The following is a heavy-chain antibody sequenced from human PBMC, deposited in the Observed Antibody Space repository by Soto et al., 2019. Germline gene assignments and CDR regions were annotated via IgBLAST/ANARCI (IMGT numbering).Heavy chain of an antibody. CDR3: AAEDIVLMVYPYGMDV. CDR2: IVVGSGNT. D-gene: IGHD2-8*01. Sequence: GASVKVSCKASGFTFTSSAVHWVRQARGQRLEWIGWIVVGSGNTNYAQKFQERVTITRDMSTSTAYMELSSLRPEDTAVYYCAAEDIVLMVYPYGMDVWGQGTTVTVSS. CDR1: GFTFTSSA. V-gene: IGHV1-58*01. J-gene: IGHJ6*02.